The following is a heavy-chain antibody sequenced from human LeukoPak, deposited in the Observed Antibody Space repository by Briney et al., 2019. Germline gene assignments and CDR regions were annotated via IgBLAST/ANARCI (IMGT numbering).Heavy chain of an antibody. D-gene: IGHD6-19*01. CDR1: GGSISSYY. CDR2: IYYSGST. V-gene: IGHV4-59*08. J-gene: IGHJ4*02. Sequence: SETLSLTCTVSGGSISSYYWSWIRQPPGKGLEWIGYIYYSGSTNYNPSLKSRVTISVDTSKNQFSLKLSSVTAADTAVYYCARQVAGTGFDYWGQGTLVTVSS. CDR3: ARQVAGTGFDY.